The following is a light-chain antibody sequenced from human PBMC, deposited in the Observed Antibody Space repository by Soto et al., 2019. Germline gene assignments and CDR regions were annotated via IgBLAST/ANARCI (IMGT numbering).Light chain of an antibody. J-gene: IGKJ4*01. CDR3: QQRSDWPLS. V-gene: IGKV3D-20*02. CDR2: RAS. CDR1: QSVRSSN. Sequence: EIVLTQSPGTLSLSPGERATLSCRASQSVRSSNLAWYQHKPGQAPRLLIYRASSRVTGIPDRFSGSGSGTDFTLIISRLEPEDFAVYYCQQRSDWPLSFGGGTKVEIK.